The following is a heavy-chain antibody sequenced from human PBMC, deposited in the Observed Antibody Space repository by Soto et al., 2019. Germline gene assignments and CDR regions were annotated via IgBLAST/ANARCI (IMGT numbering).Heavy chain of an antibody. J-gene: IGHJ1*01. CDR3: ARQGRFCGGGGTCKAQQYFEL. D-gene: IGHD2-15*01. CDR1: GYSVISYL. Sequence: GDSVKISCQGCGYSVISYLIGWLRQKTGRGLEWMGVIYPSDSDTRYSPSFQGQVTISADKSINAAYLQWDTLKASDSATHYCARQGRFCGGGGTCKAQQYFELWGQGTLVTVSS. CDR2: IYPSDSDT. V-gene: IGHV5-51*01.